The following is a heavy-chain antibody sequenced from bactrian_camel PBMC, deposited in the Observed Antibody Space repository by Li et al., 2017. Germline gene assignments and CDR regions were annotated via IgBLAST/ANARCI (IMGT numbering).Heavy chain of an antibody. CDR3: AADPFVGYYRLTTPSAFGY. CDR1: RLTDLTGC. CDR2: IDTLGDP. J-gene: IGHJ6*01. V-gene: IGHV3S55*01. D-gene: IGHD2*01. Sequence: HVQLVESGGGSVQAGGSLTLSCAAARLTDLTGCQGWFRQAPGKEREGVAAIDTLGDPTYADFVKGRFTVSADTSENVLYLQMNSLEPEDTAMYYCAADPFVGYYRLTTPSAFGYWGQGTQVTVS.